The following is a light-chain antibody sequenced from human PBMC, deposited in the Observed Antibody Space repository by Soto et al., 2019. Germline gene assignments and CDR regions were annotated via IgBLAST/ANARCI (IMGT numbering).Light chain of an antibody. V-gene: IGKV1-5*01. CDR2: DAC. J-gene: IGKJ1*01. CDR1: QSMGSW. CDR3: QQYNSYSGT. Sequence: DIQMTQSPSTLSASVGERVTITYRASQSMGSWLAWYQQKPGKAPKLLIYDACSLESGVPSRFSGSGSGTEFTLTISSLQPDDFATYYCQQYNSYSGTFGQGTKVDI.